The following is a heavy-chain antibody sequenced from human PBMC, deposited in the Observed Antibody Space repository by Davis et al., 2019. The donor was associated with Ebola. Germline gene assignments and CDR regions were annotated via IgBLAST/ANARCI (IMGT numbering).Heavy chain of an antibody. D-gene: IGHD3-10*01. CDR1: GYTFTTYS. Sequence: ASVKVSCKASGYTFTTYSITWVRQAPGQGLEWMGWINSYNGNTNYAQKFKGRVTMTTDTSASTAYMELRRLRSDDAAVYYCARVGAMVRGVNIAENWFDPWGQGTLVTVSS. CDR3: ARVGAMVRGVNIAENWFDP. J-gene: IGHJ5*02. V-gene: IGHV1-18*01. CDR2: INSYNGNT.